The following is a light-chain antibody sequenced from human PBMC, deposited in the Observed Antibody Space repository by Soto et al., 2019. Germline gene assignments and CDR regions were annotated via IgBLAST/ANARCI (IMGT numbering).Light chain of an antibody. J-gene: IGLJ1*01. CDR3: SSFSSSTTLYG. CDR2: EGS. CDR1: SRDIGGYIY. V-gene: IGLV2-14*01. Sequence: QSALTQPASVSGSPGQSITISCTGTSRDIGGYIYVSWYQQHPDKSPKLMIYEGSKRPSGVSNRFSGSKSGNTASLTISGLQAEDEADYYCSSFSSSTTLYGFGTGTKLTVL.